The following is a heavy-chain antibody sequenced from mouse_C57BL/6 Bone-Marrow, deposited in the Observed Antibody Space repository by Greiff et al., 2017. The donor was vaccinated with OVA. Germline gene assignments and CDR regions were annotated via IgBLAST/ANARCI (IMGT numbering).Heavy chain of an antibody. CDR2: IYPGSGNT. J-gene: IGHJ2*01. Sequence: QVQLQQSGAELVRPGASVKLSCKASGYTFTDYYINWVKQRPGQGLEWIARIYPGSGNTYYNEKFKGKATLTAEKSSSTAYMQLSSLTSEDSAVYFCARGGGYYDYDTVYWGQGTTLTVSS. CDR1: GYTFTDYY. V-gene: IGHV1-76*01. D-gene: IGHD2-4*01. CDR3: ARGGGYYDYDTVY.